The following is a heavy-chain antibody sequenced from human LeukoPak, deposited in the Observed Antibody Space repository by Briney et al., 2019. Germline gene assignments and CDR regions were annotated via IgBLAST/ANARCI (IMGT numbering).Heavy chain of an antibody. CDR2: ISSSSYI. D-gene: IGHD2-8*01. CDR3: ARVGGYCTNGVCYKDGHYFDY. V-gene: IGHV3-21*01. CDR1: GFTFSSYS. Sequence: PGGSLRLSCAASGFTFSSYSMNWVRQAPGKGLEWVSSISSSSYIYYADSLKGRFTISRDNAKNSLYLQMNSLSAEDTAVYYCARVGGYCTNGVCYKDGHYFDYWGQGTLVTVSS. J-gene: IGHJ4*02.